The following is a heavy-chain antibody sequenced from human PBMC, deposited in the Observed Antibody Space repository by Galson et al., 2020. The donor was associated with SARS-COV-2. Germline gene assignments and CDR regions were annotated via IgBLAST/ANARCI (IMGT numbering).Heavy chain of an antibody. CDR1: GSTSSDFA. J-gene: IGHJ4*02. V-gene: IGHV3-9*02. CDR3: TKDLIH. Sequence: GGSLTLSSAAPGSTSSDFAMHCVRKPPGKGLAWVSYISWNSRSIVYAHSVKGRFTISRDNARNSLYLQMNSLRGEDTAFYYCTKDLIHWGQGTVVTVSS. CDR2: ISWNSRSI. D-gene: IGHD3-16*01.